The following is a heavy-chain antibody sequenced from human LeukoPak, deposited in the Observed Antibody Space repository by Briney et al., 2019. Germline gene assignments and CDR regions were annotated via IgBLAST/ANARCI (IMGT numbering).Heavy chain of an antibody. CDR3: AKVDSSNWSTKFDP. D-gene: IGHD6-13*01. V-gene: IGHV3-23*01. CDR1: GFTFSSYA. Sequence: TGGSLRLSCAASGFTFSSYAMSWVRQAPGRGLEWVSAISGSGGSTYYADSVKGRFTISRDNSKNTLYLQMNSLRAEDTAVYYCAKVDSSNWSTKFDPWGQGTLVTVSS. J-gene: IGHJ5*02. CDR2: ISGSGGST.